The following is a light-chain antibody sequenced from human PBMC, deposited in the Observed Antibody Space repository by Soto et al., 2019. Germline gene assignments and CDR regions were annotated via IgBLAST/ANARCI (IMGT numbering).Light chain of an antibody. CDR2: GAS. CDR3: QQYNNWPPWT. Sequence: ETVMTQSPATLSVSPGERATLSCRASRSISSYLAWYQQKPGQPPRLLIYGASTRATGIPARFSGSGSGTEFTLTISSLQSEDFALYYCQQYNNWPPWTFGQGTKVDI. V-gene: IGKV3-15*01. J-gene: IGKJ1*01. CDR1: RSISSY.